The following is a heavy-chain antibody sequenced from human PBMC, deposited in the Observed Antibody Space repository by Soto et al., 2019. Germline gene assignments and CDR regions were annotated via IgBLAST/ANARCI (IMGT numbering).Heavy chain of an antibody. Sequence: QVQLVESGGGVVQPGRSLRLSCAASGFTFSSYGMHWVRQAPGKGLEWVAVIWYDGSNKYYADSVKGRFTISRDNSKNTLYLQMNSLRAEDTAVYYCARASFGRLYYFDYWGQGTLVTVSS. J-gene: IGHJ4*02. CDR1: GFTFSSYG. V-gene: IGHV3-33*01. D-gene: IGHD2-15*01. CDR3: ARASFGRLYYFDY. CDR2: IWYDGSNK.